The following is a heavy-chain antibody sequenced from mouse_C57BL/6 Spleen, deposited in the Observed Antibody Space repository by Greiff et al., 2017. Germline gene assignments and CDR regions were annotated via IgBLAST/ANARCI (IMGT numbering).Heavy chain of an antibody. CDR2: INYDGSST. CDR1: GFTFSDYY. V-gene: IGHV5-16*01. CDR3: ASGYYGSSYGAMDY. D-gene: IGHD1-1*01. Sequence: DVKLVESEGGLVQPGSSMKLSCTASGFTFSDYYMAWVRQVPEKGLEWVANINYDGSSTYYLDSLKSRFLISRDNAKNILYLQMSSLKSEDTATYYCASGYYGSSYGAMDYWGQGTSVTVSS. J-gene: IGHJ4*01.